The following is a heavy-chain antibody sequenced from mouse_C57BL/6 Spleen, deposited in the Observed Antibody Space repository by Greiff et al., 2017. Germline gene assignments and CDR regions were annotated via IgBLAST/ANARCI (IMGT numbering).Heavy chain of an antibody. CDR1: GYTFTSYW. V-gene: IGHV1-59*01. Sequence: VQLQQPGAELVRPGTSVKLSCKASGYTFTSYWMHWVKQRPGQGLEWIGVIDPSDSYTNYNQKFKGKATLTVDTSSSTAYMQLSSLTSEDSAVYYWANAYYYAMDYWGQGTSVTVSS. CDR3: ANAYYYAMDY. J-gene: IGHJ4*01. CDR2: IDPSDSYT.